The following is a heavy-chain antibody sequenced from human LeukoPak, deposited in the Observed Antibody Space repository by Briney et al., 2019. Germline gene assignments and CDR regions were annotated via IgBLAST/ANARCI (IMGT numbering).Heavy chain of an antibody. J-gene: IGHJ4*02. CDR3: ARDLSSSGYPIEASDY. V-gene: IGHV1-46*01. CDR2: INPSGGST. CDR1: GYTFTSYY. Sequence: ASVKVSCKASGYTFTSYYMHWVRQAPGQGLEWMGIINPSGGSTSYAQKFQGRVTVARDTSTSTVYMELSSLRSEDTAVYYCARDLSSSGYPIEASDYWGQGTLVTVSS. D-gene: IGHD3-22*01.